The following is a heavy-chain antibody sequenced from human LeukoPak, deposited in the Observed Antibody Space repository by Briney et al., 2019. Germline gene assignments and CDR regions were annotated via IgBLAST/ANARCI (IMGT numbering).Heavy chain of an antibody. D-gene: IGHD5-12*01. CDR2: ISGDGGST. CDR1: GFTFDDYA. V-gene: IGHV3-43*02. Sequence: GGSLRLSCAASGFTFDDYAMHWVRQAPGKGLEWVSLISGDGGSTYYADSVKGRFTISRDNSKNSLYLQVNSLRTEDTALYCCASLSTSPWPLGYWGQGTLVTVSS. CDR3: ASLSTSPWPLGY. J-gene: IGHJ4*02.